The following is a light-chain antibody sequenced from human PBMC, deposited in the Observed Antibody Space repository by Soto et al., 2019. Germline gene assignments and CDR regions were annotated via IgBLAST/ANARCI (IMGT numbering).Light chain of an antibody. J-gene: IGKJ5*01. Sequence: DIQMTQSPSTLSASVGDRVTITCRASQSISSWLAWYQQKPGKAPKLLIYDASSLESGVPSRFSGSGSGTESTLAISSLQPNDFATYYCQPYNSYPITFGQGTRLEIK. V-gene: IGKV1-5*01. CDR3: QPYNSYPIT. CDR2: DAS. CDR1: QSISSW.